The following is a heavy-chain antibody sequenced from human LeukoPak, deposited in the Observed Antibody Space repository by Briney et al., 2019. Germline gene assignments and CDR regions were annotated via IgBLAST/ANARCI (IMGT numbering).Heavy chain of an antibody. Sequence: SQTLSLTCTVSGGSISSGGYYWSWIRQHPGKGLEWIGYIYYSGSTYYNPSLTSRVTISVDTSKNQFSLKLSSVTAADTAVYYCARILDAYTSFDYWGQGTLVTVSS. V-gene: IGHV4-31*03. CDR2: IYYSGST. CDR3: ARILDAYTSFDY. J-gene: IGHJ4*02. D-gene: IGHD5-24*01. CDR1: GGSISSGGYY.